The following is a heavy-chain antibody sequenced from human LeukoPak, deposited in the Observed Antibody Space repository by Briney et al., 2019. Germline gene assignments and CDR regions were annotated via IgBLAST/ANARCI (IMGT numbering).Heavy chain of an antibody. D-gene: IGHD6-6*01. V-gene: IGHV3-53*01. CDR1: GFTVSSNY. Sequence: PGGSLRLSCAASGFTVSSNYMSWVRQAPGKGLEWVSVIYNSGTTNYADSVKGRFTISRDYPKNTVYLQMNSLRAEDTAVYYCARMSSYYYYMDVWGKGTTVTVSS. CDR2: IYNSGTT. CDR3: ARMSSYYYYMDV. J-gene: IGHJ6*03.